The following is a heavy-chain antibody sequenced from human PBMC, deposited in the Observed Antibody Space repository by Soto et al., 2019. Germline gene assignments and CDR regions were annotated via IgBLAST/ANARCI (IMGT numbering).Heavy chain of an antibody. CDR2: IYYSGST. V-gene: IGHV4-31*03. Sequence: SETLSLTCTVSGGSISSGGYYWSWIRQHPGKGLEWIGYIYYSGSTYYNPSLKSRVTISVDTSKNQFSLKLSSVTAADTAVYYCARLAYGDYMTPRSSWGQGTLVTVSS. CDR3: ARLAYGDYMTPRSS. J-gene: IGHJ4*02. D-gene: IGHD4-17*01. CDR1: GGSISSGGYY.